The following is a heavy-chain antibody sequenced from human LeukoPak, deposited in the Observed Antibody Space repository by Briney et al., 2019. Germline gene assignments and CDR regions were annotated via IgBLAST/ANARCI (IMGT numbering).Heavy chain of an antibody. V-gene: IGHV3-30-3*01. Sequence: GGSLRLSCAASGFTFSSYAMHWVRQAPGKGLEWVAVISYDGSNKYYADSVKGRFTISRDNSKNTLYLQMNSLRAEDTAVYYCAREAGATTLDYWGQGTLVTVSS. CDR1: GFTFSSYA. CDR2: ISYDGSNK. D-gene: IGHD1-26*01. CDR3: AREAGATTLDY. J-gene: IGHJ4*02.